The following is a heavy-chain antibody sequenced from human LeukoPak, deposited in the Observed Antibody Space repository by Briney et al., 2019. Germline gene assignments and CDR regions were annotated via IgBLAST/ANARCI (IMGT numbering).Heavy chain of an antibody. CDR2: ISAYNGNT. Sequence: ASVKVSCKASGYTFTSYGISWVRQAPRQGLEWMGWISAYNGNTNYAQKLQGRVTMTTDTSTSTAYMELRSLRSDDTAVYYCARFSTPHYDILTNPFDYWGQGTLVTVSS. J-gene: IGHJ4*02. CDR1: GYTFTSYG. D-gene: IGHD3-9*01. CDR3: ARFSTPHYDILTNPFDY. V-gene: IGHV1-18*01.